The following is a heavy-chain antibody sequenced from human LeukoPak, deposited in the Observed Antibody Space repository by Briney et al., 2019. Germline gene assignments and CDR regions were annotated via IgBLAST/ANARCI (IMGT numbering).Heavy chain of an antibody. J-gene: IGHJ4*02. V-gene: IGHV3-33*01. CDR1: GFTFSSYG. D-gene: IGHD6-13*01. CDR2: IWYDGSNK. CDR3: AREEDSGTNDY. Sequence: GGSLRLSCAASGFTFSSYGMHWVRQAPGKGLEWVAVIWYDGSNKYYADSVKGRFTISRDNSKNTLYLQMNSVRAEDTAVYYCAREEDSGTNDYWGQGTLVTVSS.